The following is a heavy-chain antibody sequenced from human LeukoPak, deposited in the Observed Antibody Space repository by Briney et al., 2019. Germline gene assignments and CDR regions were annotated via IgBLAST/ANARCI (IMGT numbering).Heavy chain of an antibody. V-gene: IGHV3-23*01. CDR1: GFTFSNHA. CDR2: IGDSGGST. J-gene: IGHJ6*04. Sequence: PGGSLGLSCAASGFTFSNHAMSWVRQAPGKGLEWVSVIGDSGGSTYYADSVKGRFTISRDNSKNTLYLQMNSLRAHDTAVYHGAKGGGSSPYTHIDGWGKGTTVIVSS. CDR3: AKGGGSSPYTHIDG. D-gene: IGHD6-6*01.